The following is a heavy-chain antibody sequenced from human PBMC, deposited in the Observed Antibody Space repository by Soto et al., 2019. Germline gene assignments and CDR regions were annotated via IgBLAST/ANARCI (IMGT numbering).Heavy chain of an antibody. D-gene: IGHD6-13*01. CDR1: GGSISSSSYY. CDR3: AREIAAAGTSDY. V-gene: IGHV4-39*02. J-gene: IGHJ4*02. Sequence: PSETVSLTCTVSGGSISSSSYYWGWIRQPPGKGLEWIGSIYYSGSTYYNPSLKSRVTISVDTSKNQFSLKLSSVTAADTAVYYCAREIAAAGTSDYWGQGTLVTVSS. CDR2: IYYSGST.